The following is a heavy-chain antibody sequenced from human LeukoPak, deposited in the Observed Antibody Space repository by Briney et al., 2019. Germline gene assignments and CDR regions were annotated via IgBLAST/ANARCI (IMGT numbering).Heavy chain of an antibody. Sequence: SETLSLTCTVSGGSISSGGYYWSWIRQPPGKGLEWIGYIYYSGSTYYNPSLKSRVTISVDTSKIQFSLKLSSVTAADTAVYYCAMLPVSAFDIWGQGTMVTVSS. CDR1: GGSISSGGYY. J-gene: IGHJ3*02. CDR2: IYYSGST. CDR3: AMLPVSAFDI. D-gene: IGHD1-14*01. V-gene: IGHV4-31*03.